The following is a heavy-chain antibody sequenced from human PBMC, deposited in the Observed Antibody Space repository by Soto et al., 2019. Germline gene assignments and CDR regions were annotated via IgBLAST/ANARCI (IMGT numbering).Heavy chain of an antibody. J-gene: IGHJ6*02. V-gene: IGHV3-30-3*01. D-gene: IGHD3-10*01. CDR3: ARDVTMVRGVPLGYRYYYYGMDV. CDR1: GFTFSSYA. CDR2: ISYDGSNK. Sequence: QVQLVESGGGVVQPGRSLRLSCAASGFTFSSYAMHWVRQAPGKGLEWVAVISYDGSNKYYADSVKGRFTISRDNSKNTLYLHMNSLRAEDTAVYYCARDVTMVRGVPLGYRYYYYGMDVWGQGTTVTVSS.